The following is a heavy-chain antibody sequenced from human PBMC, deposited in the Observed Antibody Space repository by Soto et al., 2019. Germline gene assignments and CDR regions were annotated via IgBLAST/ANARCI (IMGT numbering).Heavy chain of an antibody. CDR3: ARDKYTSGWLEGEGSYYYFYVMDV. Sequence: GGSLRLSCVASGFNFDNYAMSWVRQAPGKGLECVSVIYSGGSTYYADSVKGRFTISRDNSKNTLYLQMNSLRAEDTAVYYCARDKYTSGWLEGEGSYYYFYVMDVWGQGTTVTVSS. CDR2: IYSGGST. CDR1: GFNFDNYA. D-gene: IGHD6-19*01. J-gene: IGHJ6*02. V-gene: IGHV3-53*01.